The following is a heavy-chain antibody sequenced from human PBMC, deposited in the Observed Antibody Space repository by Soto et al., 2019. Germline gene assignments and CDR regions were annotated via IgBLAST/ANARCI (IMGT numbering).Heavy chain of an antibody. CDR1: GGSISSGGYY. Sequence: SETLSLTCTVSGGSISSGGYYLSWIRKHPGKGLEWIGYIYYSGSTYYNPSLKSRVTISVDTSKNQLSLKLSSVTAADTAVYYCATGVYEDPFYFDYWGQGTLVTVSS. CDR3: ATGVYEDPFYFDY. J-gene: IGHJ4*02. D-gene: IGHD3-22*01. V-gene: IGHV4-31*03. CDR2: IYYSGST.